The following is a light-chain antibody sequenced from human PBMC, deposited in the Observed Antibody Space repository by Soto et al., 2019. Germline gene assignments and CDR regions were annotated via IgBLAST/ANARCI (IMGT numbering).Light chain of an antibody. CDR3: HQRQSWPRT. CDR2: YMS. V-gene: IGKV3-11*01. Sequence: EIVLTQSPATLSSSPGETAILSCRASQYVGSRLAWYQHKPGQAPRLLIYYMSKRATGIPARFSGSGSGTDFTLTISSLEPDDFAIYYCHQRQSWPRTFGQGTKV. J-gene: IGKJ1*01. CDR1: QYVGSR.